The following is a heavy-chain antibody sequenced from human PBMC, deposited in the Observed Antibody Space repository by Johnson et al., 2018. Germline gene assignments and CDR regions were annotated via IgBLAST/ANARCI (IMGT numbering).Heavy chain of an antibody. V-gene: IGHV1-8*01. Sequence: QVQLQESGAEVKKPGASVKVSCKASGYTFTSYDINWVRQATGQGLEWMGWMNPNSGNTGYAQKFQGRVTMTRNTSISTAYMELSSLRSEDTAVYYCARGPKAMGYYYGMDVWGQGTTVTVSS. CDR2: MNPNSGNT. J-gene: IGHJ6*02. D-gene: IGHD5-18*01. CDR1: GYTFTSYD. CDR3: ARGPKAMGYYYGMDV.